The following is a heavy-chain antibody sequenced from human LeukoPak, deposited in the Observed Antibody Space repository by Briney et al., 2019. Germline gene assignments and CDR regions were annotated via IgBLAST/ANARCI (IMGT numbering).Heavy chain of an antibody. CDR2: ISTDNGNT. J-gene: IGHJ6*02. CDR1: GYTFVSYG. V-gene: IGHV1-18*01. CDR3: ARDLVQIFGWLSPDV. Sequence: ASVTVSFKASGYTFVSYGFSWVRQAPGQGLEWMGWISTDNGNTNYAQKLQGRVTMTTDTSTSTAYMELRSLRSDDTAVYYCARDLVQIFGWLSPDVWGQGTTVTVSS. D-gene: IGHD3-9*01.